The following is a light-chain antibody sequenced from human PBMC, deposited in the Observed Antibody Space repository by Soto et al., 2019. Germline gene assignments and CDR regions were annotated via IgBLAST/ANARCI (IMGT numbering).Light chain of an antibody. Sequence: DIQLTQSPSFLSASVGDRVTITCRASQGIGSYLAWYQQKPGKGPKVLIYAASSLQRGVPSRFSGSGSGTEFTLTISSLQTEDFATYYCQQLNSFPITFGQGTLLEIK. CDR2: AAS. J-gene: IGKJ5*01. V-gene: IGKV1-9*01. CDR1: QGIGSY. CDR3: QQLNSFPIT.